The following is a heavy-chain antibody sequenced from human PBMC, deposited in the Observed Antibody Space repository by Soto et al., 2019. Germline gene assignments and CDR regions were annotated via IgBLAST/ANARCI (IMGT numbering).Heavy chain of an antibody. V-gene: IGHV4-34*01. CDR2: INHSGST. CDR1: GGSFSGYY. J-gene: IGHJ4*02. D-gene: IGHD2-21*01. CDR3: ARGRLAAANPNFDY. Sequence: QVQLQQWGAGLLKPSETLSLTCAVYGGSFSGYYWSWIRQPPGKGLEWIGEINHSGSTNYNPSLKSRVTISVDTSKNQFSLKLSSVTAADTAVYYCARGRLAAANPNFDYWGQGTLVTVSS.